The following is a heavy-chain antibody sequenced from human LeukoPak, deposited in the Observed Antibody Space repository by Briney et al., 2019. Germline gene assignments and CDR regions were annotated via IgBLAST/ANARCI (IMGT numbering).Heavy chain of an antibody. CDR3: ASAPLSTNWFDP. CDR1: GGSISSYY. Sequence: PSETLSLTCTVSGGSISSYYWSWIRQPAGKGLEWIGRIYSSGSTNYNPSLKSRVTMSVDTSKNQFSLNLSSVTAADTAVYYCASAPLSTNWFDPWGQGTLVTVSS. V-gene: IGHV4-4*07. CDR2: IYSSGST. J-gene: IGHJ5*02.